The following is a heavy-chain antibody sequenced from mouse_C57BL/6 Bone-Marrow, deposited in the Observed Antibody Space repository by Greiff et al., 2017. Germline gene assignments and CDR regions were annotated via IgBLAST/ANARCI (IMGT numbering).Heavy chain of an antibody. CDR3: AREAY. CDR1: GYAFSRYW. CDR2: IYPGDGDT. V-gene: IGHV1-80*01. Sequence: QVQLKQSGAELVKPGASVKISCKASGYAFSRYWMNWVKQRPGKSLEWIGQIYPGDGDTNYNGKFKGKATMTADKSSSTAYMQISSLTSDDSAVYCCAREAYWGQGTLVTVSA. J-gene: IGHJ3*01.